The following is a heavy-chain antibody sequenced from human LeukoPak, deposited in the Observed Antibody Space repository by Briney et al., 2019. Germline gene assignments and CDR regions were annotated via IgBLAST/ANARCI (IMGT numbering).Heavy chain of an antibody. J-gene: IGHJ4*02. V-gene: IGHV1-18*01. CDR2: IDTYSGNT. CDR3: ARVHPSGSYHKY. Sequence: GASVKLSCKASGYTFTTYGITWVRQAPGQGLEWMGWIDTYSGNTNYAQKVQGRVTMTTDTSTSTAYMELRSLRSDDTAVYYCARVHPSGSYHKYWGQGTLVTVSS. CDR1: GYTFTTYG. D-gene: IGHD3-10*01.